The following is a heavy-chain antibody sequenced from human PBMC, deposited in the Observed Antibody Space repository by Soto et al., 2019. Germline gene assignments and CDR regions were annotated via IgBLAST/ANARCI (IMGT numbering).Heavy chain of an antibody. D-gene: IGHD5-12*01. Sequence: EVQLLDSGGGLVQPGGPRGPSGQAPGFIFSTFAMNWFPQAPGKGLGWASAIRVNSPTTSYPDSVKGRFTISRDNSKNTVYLQMNSLRAEDTAVYYCAKVPLRPYYFDYWGQGALVTVSS. V-gene: IGHV3-23*01. CDR1: GFIFSTFA. J-gene: IGHJ4*02. CDR2: IRVNSPTT. CDR3: AKVPLRPYYFDY.